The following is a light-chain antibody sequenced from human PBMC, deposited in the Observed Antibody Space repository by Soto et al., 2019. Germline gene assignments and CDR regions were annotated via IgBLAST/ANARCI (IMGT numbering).Light chain of an antibody. CDR2: EVS. CDR1: QSLLHITGETF. V-gene: IGKV2D-29*02. J-gene: IGKJ5*01. Sequence: DVVMTQTPLSLSVAPGQPASISCKSSQSLLHITGETFLFWYLQKPGQSPQLLIYEVSTRVSGVPDRFSGSGSGTAFTLEISRVETDDVGIYYCMKSTQLPPNFGQGTRLEIK. CDR3: MKSTQLPPN.